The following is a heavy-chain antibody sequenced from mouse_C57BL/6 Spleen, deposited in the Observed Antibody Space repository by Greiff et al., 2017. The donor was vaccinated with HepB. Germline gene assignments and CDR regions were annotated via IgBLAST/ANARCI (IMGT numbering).Heavy chain of an antibody. V-gene: IGHV14-2*01. CDR1: GFNIKDYY. CDR3: ARGSSYEHYYAMDY. CDR2: IDPEDGET. Sequence: EVQLQQSGAELVKPGASVKLSCTASGFNIKDYYMHWVKQRTEQGLEWIGRIDPEDGETKYAPKFQCKATITADTSSNTAYLQLSSLTSEDTAVYYCARGSSYEHYYAMDYWGQGTSVTVSS. J-gene: IGHJ4*01. D-gene: IGHD1-1*01.